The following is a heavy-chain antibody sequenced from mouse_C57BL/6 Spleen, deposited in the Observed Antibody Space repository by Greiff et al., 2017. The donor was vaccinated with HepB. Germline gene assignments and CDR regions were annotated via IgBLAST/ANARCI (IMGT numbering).Heavy chain of an antibody. D-gene: IGHD3-1*01. CDR3: ASVGAWGYFDY. Sequence: EVKLMESGGGLVKPGGSLKLSCAASGFTFSSYAMSWVRQTPEKRLEWVATISDGGSYTYYPDNVKGRFTISRDNAKNNLYLQMSHLKSEDTAMYYCASVGAWGYFDYWGQGTTLTVSS. CDR1: GFTFSSYA. V-gene: IGHV5-4*03. CDR2: ISDGGSYT. J-gene: IGHJ2*01.